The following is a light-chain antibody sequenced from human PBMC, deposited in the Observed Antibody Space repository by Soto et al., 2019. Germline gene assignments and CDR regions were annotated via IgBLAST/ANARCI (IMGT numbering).Light chain of an antibody. CDR2: EVS. CDR1: SSDVGGYNY. Sequence: QSSLSQPASVSVSPVQSITISCTGTSSDVGGYNYASWYQQNPGKAPKLMIYEVSNRPSGVSNRFSGSKSGNTASLTISGLQAEDEADYYGSSYTSXLYVVGPGTKVXV. J-gene: IGLJ1*01. CDR3: SSYTSXLYV. V-gene: IGLV2-14*01.